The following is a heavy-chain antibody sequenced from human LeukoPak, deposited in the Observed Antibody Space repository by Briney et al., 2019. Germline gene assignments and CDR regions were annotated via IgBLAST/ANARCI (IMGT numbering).Heavy chain of an antibody. J-gene: IGHJ4*02. CDR2: IRYDGSNK. Sequence: PGGSLRLSCAASGFTFSSYGMHWVRQAPGKGLEWVAFIRYDGSNKYYADSVKGRFTISRYNSKNTLYLQMNSLRAEDTAVYYCAKNRRCSSTSCYEFYFDYWGQGTLVTVSS. CDR1: GFTFSSYG. CDR3: AKNRRCSSTSCYEFYFDY. V-gene: IGHV3-30*02. D-gene: IGHD2-2*01.